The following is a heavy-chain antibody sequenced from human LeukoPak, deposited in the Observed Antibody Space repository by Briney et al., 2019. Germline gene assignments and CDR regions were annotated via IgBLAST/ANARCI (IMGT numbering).Heavy chain of an antibody. CDR3: AGRDSSGWYYEYFQH. D-gene: IGHD6-19*01. Sequence: SETLSLTCAVYGGSFSGYYWSWIRQPPGKGLEWIGEINHSGSTNYNPSLKSRVTISVDTSKNQFSLKLSSVTAADTAVYYCAGRDSSGWYYEYFQHWGQGTLVTVSS. V-gene: IGHV4-34*01. J-gene: IGHJ1*01. CDR1: GGSFSGYY. CDR2: INHSGST.